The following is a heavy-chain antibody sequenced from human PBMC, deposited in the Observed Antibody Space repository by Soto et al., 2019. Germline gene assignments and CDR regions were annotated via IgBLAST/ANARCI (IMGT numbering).Heavy chain of an antibody. CDR2: ISSSGSTR. D-gene: IGHD6-19*01. Sequence: PGGSLRLSCAASGFTFSSYEMNWVRQAPGKGLEWVSYISSSGSTRYYADSVKGRFTISRDNAKNSLYVQMNSLRAEDTAVYYCAREASSGWYYFDYWGQGTLVTVSS. V-gene: IGHV3-48*03. CDR1: GFTFSSYE. CDR3: AREASSGWYYFDY. J-gene: IGHJ4*02.